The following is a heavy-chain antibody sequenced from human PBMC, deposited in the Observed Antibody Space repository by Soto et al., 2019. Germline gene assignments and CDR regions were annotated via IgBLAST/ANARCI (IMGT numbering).Heavy chain of an antibody. J-gene: IGHJ6*03. CDR2: INSDGSST. D-gene: IGHD2-15*01. V-gene: IGHV3-74*01. CDR3: ARDRAYCSGGSCYSFPPPYDHMAV. CDR1: GFTFSSYW. Sequence: PGGSLRLSCAASGFTFSSYWMHWVRQAPGKGLVWVSRINSDGSSTSYADSVKGRFTISRDNAKNTLYLQMNSLRAEDTAVYYCARDRAYCSGGSCYSFPPPYDHMAVWGKGTTVT.